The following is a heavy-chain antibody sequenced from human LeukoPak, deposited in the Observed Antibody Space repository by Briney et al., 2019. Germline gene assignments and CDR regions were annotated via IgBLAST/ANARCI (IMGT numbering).Heavy chain of an antibody. Sequence: GVLRLSCAASGFTFSDYYVSWIRQAPGKGLEWVSYIGGRASSIYYSDSVKGRFTISRDNARNSLYLQMNSLRAEDTAVYYCARERYSSGWYDFWGQGTLVTVSS. CDR3: ARERYSSGWYDF. D-gene: IGHD6-19*01. V-gene: IGHV3-11*01. CDR1: GFTFSDYY. J-gene: IGHJ5*01. CDR2: IGGRASSI.